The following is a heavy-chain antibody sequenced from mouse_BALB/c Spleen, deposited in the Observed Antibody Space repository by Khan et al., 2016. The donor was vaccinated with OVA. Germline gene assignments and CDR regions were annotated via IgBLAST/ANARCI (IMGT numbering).Heavy chain of an antibody. V-gene: IGHV3-8*02. CDR1: GDSFTSCY. CDR2: IFYYGDT. J-gene: IGHJ3*01. D-gene: IGHD2-14*01. Sequence: EVQLQESGPSLVKPSQTLSLSCSVTGDSFTSCYWSWIRQFPGNKLEYIGYIFYYGDTDYNPSLKSRLAITRHNSTNQYYLQLNSVTTEDTATYYCARSTDVYAFAYWGQGTLVTVSA. CDR3: ARSTDVYAFAY.